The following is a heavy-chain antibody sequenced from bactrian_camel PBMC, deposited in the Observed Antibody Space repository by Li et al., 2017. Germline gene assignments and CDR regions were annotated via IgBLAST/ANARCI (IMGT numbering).Heavy chain of an antibody. J-gene: IGHJ4*01. CDR2: LASDGSS. CDR3: AADPPSLTYWTWSCGGRTDYSY. Sequence: HVQLVESGGGSVQAGGPLRLSCAVSGSMYRRYCMGWFRQAPGKEREGVASLASDGSSIYANSLKGRFSISKDNAKTTLYLQMNDLKPEDTAMYYCAADPPSLTYWTWSCGGRTDYSYWGLGTQVTVS. D-gene: IGHD2*01. CDR1: GSMYRRYC. V-gene: IGHV3S53*01.